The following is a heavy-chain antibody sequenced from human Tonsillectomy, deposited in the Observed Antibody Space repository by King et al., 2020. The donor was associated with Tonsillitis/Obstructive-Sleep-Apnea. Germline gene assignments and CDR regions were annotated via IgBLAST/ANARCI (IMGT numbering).Heavy chain of an antibody. CDR2: IRSKPYGGTI. V-gene: IGHV3-49*04. CDR1: GFRFGDNA. Sequence: VQLVESGGGLVQPGRSLKLSCTASGFRFGDNAMSWVRQAPGKGLEWVSFIRSKPYGGTIEYAASVKGRFTISRDDSKSIAYLQMNSLKTEDTAVYYCTRERMIAPYGMDVWGQGTTVTVSS. J-gene: IGHJ6*02. D-gene: IGHD3-22*01. CDR3: TRERMIAPYGMDV.